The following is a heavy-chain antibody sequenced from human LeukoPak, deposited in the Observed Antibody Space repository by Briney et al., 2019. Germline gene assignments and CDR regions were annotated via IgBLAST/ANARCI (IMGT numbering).Heavy chain of an antibody. Sequence: ASVKVSCKASGYTFTSYYMHWVRQAPGQGLEWMGIINPSGGSTSYARKFQGRVTRTRDMSTTTDYMELSSLRSEDTAVYYCARDNSMEDTAWWFDPWGQGTLVTVSS. V-gene: IGHV1-46*01. CDR2: INPSGGST. J-gene: IGHJ5*02. CDR1: GYTFTSYY. D-gene: IGHD1-1*01. CDR3: ARDNSMEDTAWWFDP.